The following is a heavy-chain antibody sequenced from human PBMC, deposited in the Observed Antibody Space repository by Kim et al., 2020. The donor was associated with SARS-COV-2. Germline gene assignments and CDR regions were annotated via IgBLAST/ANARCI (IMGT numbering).Heavy chain of an antibody. J-gene: IGHJ4*02. CDR1: GYTFTSHG. CDR2: ISAYNGNT. V-gene: IGHV1-18*01. Sequence: ASVKVSCKASGYTFTSHGISWVRQAPGQGLEWMGWISAYNGNTNYAQKLQGRVTMTTDTSTSTAYMELRSLRSDDTAVYYCARKYSSSWYPNHDYWGQGTLVTVSS. D-gene: IGHD6-13*01. CDR3: ARKYSSSWYPNHDY.